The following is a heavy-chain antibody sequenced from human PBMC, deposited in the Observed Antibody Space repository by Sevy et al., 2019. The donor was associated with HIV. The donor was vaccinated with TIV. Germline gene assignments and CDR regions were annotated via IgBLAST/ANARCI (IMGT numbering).Heavy chain of an antibody. D-gene: IGHD1-26*01. CDR2: IYSSGST. CDR3: ARVGSDWELDY. V-gene: IGHV4-59*01. Sequence: SETLSLTCSVSGGSIRSYYWSWIRQPPGKGLEWIGYIYSSGSTNYNPSLKSRVTISVDTSENQFSLKLSSVTAADTALYYCARVGSDWELDYWGQGTLFTVSS. J-gene: IGHJ4*02. CDR1: GGSIRSYY.